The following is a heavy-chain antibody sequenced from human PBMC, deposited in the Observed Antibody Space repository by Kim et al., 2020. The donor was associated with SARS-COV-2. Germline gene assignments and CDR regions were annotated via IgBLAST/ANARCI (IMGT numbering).Heavy chain of an antibody. V-gene: IGHV4-34*01. Sequence: NQSGTTHSNSSLKSRVTISVDTSKNQFSLKLSSVTAADTGVYYCARGYSRWGQGTLVTVSS. CDR2: NQSGTT. CDR3: ARGYSR. J-gene: IGHJ4*02. D-gene: IGHD5-12*01.